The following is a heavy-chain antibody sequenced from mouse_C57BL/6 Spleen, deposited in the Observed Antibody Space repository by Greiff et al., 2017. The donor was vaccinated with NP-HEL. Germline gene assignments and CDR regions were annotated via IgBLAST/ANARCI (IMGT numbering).Heavy chain of an antibody. J-gene: IGHJ2*01. CDR3: ATLATRYFDY. CDR1: GFTFSDYG. CDR2: ISSGSSTI. V-gene: IGHV5-17*01. Sequence: EVKLQESGGGLVKPGGSLKLSCAASGFTFSDYGMHWVRQAPEKGLEWVAYISSGSSTIYYADTVKGRFTISRDNAKNTLFLQMTSLRSEDTAMYYCATLATRYFDYWGQGTTLTVSS. D-gene: IGHD1-1*01.